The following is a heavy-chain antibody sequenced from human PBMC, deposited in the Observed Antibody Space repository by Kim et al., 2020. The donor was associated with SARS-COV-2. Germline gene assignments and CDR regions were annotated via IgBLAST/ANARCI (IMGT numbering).Heavy chain of an antibody. CDR2: VSGSGEVT. V-gene: IGHV3-23*01. Sequence: WGSLRLSCVGSGFTFTSFAMSWVRQAPGKGLEWISAVSGSGEVTFYADSVEGRFTISRENSRNTLYLQMTSLRADDTAIYYCAKDFSSDRRAWIHDAWGQGTLVTVSS. J-gene: IGHJ4*02. CDR3: AKDFSSDRRAWIHDA. CDR1: GFTFTSFA. D-gene: IGHD5-18*01.